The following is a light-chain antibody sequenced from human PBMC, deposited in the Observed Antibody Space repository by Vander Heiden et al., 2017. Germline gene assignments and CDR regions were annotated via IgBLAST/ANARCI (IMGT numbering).Light chain of an antibody. J-gene: IGLJ2*01. Sequence: SVLTQPPSVSGAPGQRVTISCPGSSSNIGAGYAVHWYQQLPGTARKLLIYGNSNRPSGVPDRFSGSKSGTSASLAITGLQAEDEADDYCQSYDSSLSGSKVFGGGTKLTVL. CDR1: SSNIGAGYA. V-gene: IGLV1-40*01. CDR2: GNS. CDR3: QSYDSSLSGSKV.